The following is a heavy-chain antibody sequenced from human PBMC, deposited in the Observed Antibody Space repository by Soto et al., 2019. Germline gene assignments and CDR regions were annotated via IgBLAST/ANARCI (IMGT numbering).Heavy chain of an antibody. Sequence: QVHLVQSGAEVKKPGASVKVSCKVSGHTLTEFSMNWVRQAPGKGLEWMGGVDPEDGEIKYSQKFQCRVTKGEDTTTDSDYTELSSLRSEDTAVYYCAGGGTRWLHSPVDYWGQGTLVTVSS. J-gene: IGHJ4*02. CDR2: VDPEDGEI. CDR3: AGGGTRWLHSPVDY. V-gene: IGHV1-24*01. CDR1: GHTLTEFS. D-gene: IGHD1-1*01.